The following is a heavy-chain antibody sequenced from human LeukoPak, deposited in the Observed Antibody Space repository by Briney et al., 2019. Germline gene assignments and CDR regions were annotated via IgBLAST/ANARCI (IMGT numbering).Heavy chain of an antibody. J-gene: IGHJ1*01. V-gene: IGHV4-61*05. CDR2: ISYSGDT. CDR3: ARGSGWYPH. D-gene: IGHD6-19*01. Sequence: SETLSLTCTVSGGSISSSSYYWGWIRQPPGKGLEWIGYISYSGDTKYNPSLKSRLSMSVDTSKNQCSLMLTSVTAADTAVYYCARGSGWYPHWGQGTLVTVSS. CDR1: GGSISSSSYY.